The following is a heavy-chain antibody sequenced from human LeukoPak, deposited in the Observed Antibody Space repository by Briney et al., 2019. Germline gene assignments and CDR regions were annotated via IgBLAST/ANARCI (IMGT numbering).Heavy chain of an antibody. CDR1: GGTFSSYA. V-gene: IGHV1-69*05. CDR2: IIPIFGTA. J-gene: IGHJ3*02. D-gene: IGHD2-15*01. Sequence: GASVKVSCKASGGTFSSYAISWVRQAPGQGLEWMGGIIPIFGTANYAQKFQGRVTITTDESTSTAYMELSSLRSEDTAVYYCATVLLYGDAFDIWGQGTMVTVSS. CDR3: ATVLLYGDAFDI.